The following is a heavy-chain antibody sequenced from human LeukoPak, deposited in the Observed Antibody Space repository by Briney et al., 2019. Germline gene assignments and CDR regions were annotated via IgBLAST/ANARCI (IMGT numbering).Heavy chain of an antibody. J-gene: IGHJ4*02. V-gene: IGHV3-7*01. Sequence: GGSLRLSCAGSGFTFSSYWMTWVRQAPGKGLEWVANIKQDGSEKNYVDSVKGRFTISRDNAKNSVYLQMNSLRAEDTAVYYCVREARESGGFDYWGQGTLVTVSS. D-gene: IGHD5-24*01. CDR1: GFTFSSYW. CDR3: VREARESGGFDY. CDR2: IKQDGSEK.